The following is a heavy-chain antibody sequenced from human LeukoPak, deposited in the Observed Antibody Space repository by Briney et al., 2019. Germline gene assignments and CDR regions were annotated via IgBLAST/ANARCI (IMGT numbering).Heavy chain of an antibody. CDR3: TRDKGLLWFGEYYYYGMDV. CDR2: IYYSGST. V-gene: IGHV4-59*01. J-gene: IGHJ6*02. Sequence: SETLSLTCTVSGGSICSYYWSWIRQPPGKGLEWIGYIYYSGSTNYNPSLKSRVTISVDTSKNQFSLKLSSVTAADTAVYYCTRDKGLLWFGEYYYYGMDVWGQGTTVTVSS. D-gene: IGHD3-10*01. CDR1: GGSICSYY.